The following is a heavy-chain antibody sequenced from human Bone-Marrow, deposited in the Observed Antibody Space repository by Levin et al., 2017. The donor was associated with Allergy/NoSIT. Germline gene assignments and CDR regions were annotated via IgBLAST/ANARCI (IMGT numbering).Heavy chain of an antibody. Sequence: SETLSLTCAVYGASFSGYSYTWIRQRPGRGLDWIGEINHSGSANYSPSLKSRVTISVDTSKNQFSLRLSSVTAADTAIYYCARSGNRDYFDTSAYFLAYWGQGTLVTVSS. CDR2: INHSGSA. J-gene: IGHJ4*02. D-gene: IGHD3-22*01. V-gene: IGHV4-34*01. CDR3: ARSGNRDYFDTSAYFLAY. CDR1: GASFSGYS.